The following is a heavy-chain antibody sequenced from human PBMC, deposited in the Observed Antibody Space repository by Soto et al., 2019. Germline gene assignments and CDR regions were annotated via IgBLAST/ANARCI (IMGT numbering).Heavy chain of an antibody. CDR2: FIPMLGIA. Sequence: QVQLVQSGAEVKRPGSSVKVSCKASGDSFSRSTFSWVRQAPGQGLEWMGRFIPMLGIANYAQTFQGRVTIPADKPTSTAYMDLSSLRSEDTAVYYCASLYDDTSGTFAYWGQGTLVTVSS. J-gene: IGHJ4*02. V-gene: IGHV1-69*02. CDR1: GDSFSRST. D-gene: IGHD1-1*01. CDR3: ASLYDDTSGTFAY.